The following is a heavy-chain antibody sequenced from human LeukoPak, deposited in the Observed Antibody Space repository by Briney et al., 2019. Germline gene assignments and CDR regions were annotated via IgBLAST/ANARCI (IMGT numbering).Heavy chain of an antibody. D-gene: IGHD2-15*01. CDR3: ARGENPVGYYYYYYMDV. CDR1: GYTFTSYG. CDR2: ISAYNGNT. J-gene: IGHJ6*03. V-gene: IGHV1-18*01. Sequence: GASVKVSCKASGYTFTSYGISWVRQAPGQGLEWMGWISAYNGNTNYAQKLQGRVTMTRDMSTSTVYMELSSLRSEDTAVYYCARGENPVGYYYYYYMDVWGKGTTVTVSS.